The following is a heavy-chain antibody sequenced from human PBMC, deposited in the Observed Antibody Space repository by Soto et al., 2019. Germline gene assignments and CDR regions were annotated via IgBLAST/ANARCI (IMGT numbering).Heavy chain of an antibody. CDR2: TYYRSKWYN. CDR1: GDSVSSNSAA. J-gene: IGHJ6*02. CDR3: ARDAYIAVAGTYYYYGMDV. D-gene: IGHD6-19*01. V-gene: IGHV6-1*01. Sequence: SQTLSLTCVISGDSVSSNSAAWNWIRQSPSRGLEWLGRTYYRSKWYNDYAVPVKSRITINPDTSKNQFSLQLNSVTPEDTAVYYCARDAYIAVAGTYYYYGMDVWGQGTTVTVSS.